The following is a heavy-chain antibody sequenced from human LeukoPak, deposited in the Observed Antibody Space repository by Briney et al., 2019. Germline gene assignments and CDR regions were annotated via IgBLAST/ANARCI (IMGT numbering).Heavy chain of an antibody. Sequence: GGSLRLSCVASGFTFSSYAMSWVRQAPGKGLEWVSAIGGSGGSTYHADSVKGRFTVSRDDFKNTLYLQMNSLRVEDTAVYYCAKDEAPAAGSWNYYYGMDVWGQGTAVTVSS. V-gene: IGHV3-23*01. CDR3: AKDEAPAAGSWNYYYGMDV. CDR2: IGGSGGST. D-gene: IGHD6-13*01. CDR1: GFTFSSYA. J-gene: IGHJ6*02.